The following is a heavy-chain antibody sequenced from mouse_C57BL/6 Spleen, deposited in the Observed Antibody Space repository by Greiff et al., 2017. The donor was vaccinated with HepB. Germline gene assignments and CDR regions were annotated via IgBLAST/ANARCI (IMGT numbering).Heavy chain of an antibody. V-gene: IGHV1-26*01. CDR2: INPNNGGT. CDR1: GYTFTDYY. CDR3: ARTIYYDGSSYEGAMDY. D-gene: IGHD1-1*01. J-gene: IGHJ4*01. Sequence: EVQLQQSGPELVKPGASVKISCKASGYTFTDYYMNWVKQSHGKSLEWIGDINPNNGGTSYNQKFKGKATLTVDKSSSTAYMELRSLTSEDSAVDYCARTIYYDGSSYEGAMDYLGQGTSVTVSS.